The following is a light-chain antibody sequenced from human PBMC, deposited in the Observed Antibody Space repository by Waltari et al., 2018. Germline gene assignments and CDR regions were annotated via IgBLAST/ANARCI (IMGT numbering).Light chain of an antibody. Sequence: DIQMTQSPSTLSASVGDRVTITSRASENVNNYLNWYQQKPGKAPKLLIYEASSLQSGVSSRFSGSGSGTDYTFTISSLQSEDVATYYCQHGYGTPLTFGGGTKVEIK. CDR3: QHGYGTPLT. J-gene: IGKJ4*01. V-gene: IGKV1-39*01. CDR2: EAS. CDR1: ENVNNY.